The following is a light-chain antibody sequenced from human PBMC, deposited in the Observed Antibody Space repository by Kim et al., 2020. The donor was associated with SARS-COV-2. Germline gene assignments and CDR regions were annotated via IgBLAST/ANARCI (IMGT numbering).Light chain of an antibody. CDR3: QQYNTWPYT. V-gene: IGKV3-15*01. Sequence: EMVVTQSPATLSVSPGERATLSCRASQSVTTNLAWYQQEPGQAPRLLIYGASTRATGVPARFSGTGSGTEFTLTISSLQSEDFAVYYCQQYNTWPYTFGQGTKVDIK. CDR1: QSVTTN. CDR2: GAS. J-gene: IGKJ2*01.